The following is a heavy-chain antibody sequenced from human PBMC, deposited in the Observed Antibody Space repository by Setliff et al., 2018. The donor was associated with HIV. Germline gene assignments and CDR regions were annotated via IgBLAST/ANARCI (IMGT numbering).Heavy chain of an antibody. CDR3: ARYYNFWSGPPYNWFDP. Sequence: SETLSLTCTVSGGSISSYYWSWIRQPPGKGLEWIGYIYYSGSTNYNPSLKSRVTISVDTSKNQFSLKLSSVTAADTAVYYCARYYNFWSGPPYNWFDPWGQGTLVTVS. CDR2: IYYSGST. CDR1: GGSISSYY. V-gene: IGHV4-59*01. D-gene: IGHD3-3*01. J-gene: IGHJ5*02.